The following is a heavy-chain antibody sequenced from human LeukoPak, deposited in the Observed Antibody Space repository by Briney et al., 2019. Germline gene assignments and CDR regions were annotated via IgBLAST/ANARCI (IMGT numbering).Heavy chain of an antibody. CDR3: AKHLTMTTVTGFDY. CDR2: ISGSGGST. V-gene: IGHV3-23*01. Sequence: GGSLRLSCAASGFTFSSYATSWVRQAPGKGLEWVSAISGSGGSTYYADSVKGRFTISRDNSKNTLYLQMNSLRAEDTAVYYCAKHLTMTTVTGFDYWGQGTLVTVSS. CDR1: GFTFSSYA. J-gene: IGHJ4*02. D-gene: IGHD4-17*01.